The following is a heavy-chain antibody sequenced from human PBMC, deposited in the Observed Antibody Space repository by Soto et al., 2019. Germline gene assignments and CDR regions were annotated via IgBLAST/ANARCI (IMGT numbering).Heavy chain of an antibody. J-gene: IGHJ5*01. Sequence: GESLKISCKGSGYSFTSYWIGWVRQMPGKGLEWMGIIYPGDSDTRYSPSFQGQVTISADKSISTAYLQWSSLKASDTAIYYFALRGYSGYGADWFDSWGQGTLVTVSS. CDR2: IYPGDSDT. D-gene: IGHD5-12*01. CDR3: ALRGYSGYGADWFDS. CDR1: GYSFTSYW. V-gene: IGHV5-51*01.